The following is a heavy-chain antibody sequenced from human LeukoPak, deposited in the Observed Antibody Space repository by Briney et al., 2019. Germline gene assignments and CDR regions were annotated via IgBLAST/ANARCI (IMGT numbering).Heavy chain of an antibody. Sequence: PSETLSLTCTVSGGSISRYYWSWIRQPPGKGLEWIGNIYYNGSTNYKPSLKSRVTISVHTSKNQFSLNLTSLTAADTAVYYCARGGYSGYAFDRWGQGTRVTVSS. CDR3: ARGGYSGYAFDR. CDR1: GGSISRYY. J-gene: IGHJ5*02. V-gene: IGHV4-59*01. CDR2: IYYNGST. D-gene: IGHD5-12*01.